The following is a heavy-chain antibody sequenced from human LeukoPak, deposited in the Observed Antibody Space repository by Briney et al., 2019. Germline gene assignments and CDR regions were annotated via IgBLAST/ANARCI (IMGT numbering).Heavy chain of an antibody. CDR1: GDSISSGDHY. J-gene: IGHJ4*02. V-gene: IGHV4-61*02. Sequence: SETLSLTCIVSGDSISSGDHYWSWIRQPAGKGLEWIGRIYSSVGTQNNPSTQYSPSLRSRVTISKDTSKNQISLKLNFVTAADTAVYYCAKDLYYHSGSFRVSTLVNWGQGTLVTVSS. CDR2: IYSSVGTQNNPST. CDR3: AKDLYYHSGSFRVSTLVN. D-gene: IGHD3-10*01.